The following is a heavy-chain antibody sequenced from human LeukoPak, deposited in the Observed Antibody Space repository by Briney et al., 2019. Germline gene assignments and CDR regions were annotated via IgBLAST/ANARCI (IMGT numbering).Heavy chain of an antibody. D-gene: IGHD6-13*01. V-gene: IGHV3-7*01. CDR1: GITVNNKY. CDR2: IRQDGSDK. CDR3: VVYKYILSWSAFDF. J-gene: IGHJ3*01. Sequence: PGGSLRLSCTPSGITVNNKYMTWVRQAPGKGLEWVADIRQDGSDKYYADSVKGRFIISRDNAKKSVSLHMNNLRVEDTAVYYCVVYKYILSWSAFDFWGRGTMVTVSS.